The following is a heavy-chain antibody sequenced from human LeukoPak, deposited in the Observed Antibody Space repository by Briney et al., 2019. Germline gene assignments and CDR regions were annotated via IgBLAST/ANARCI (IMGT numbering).Heavy chain of an antibody. CDR1: GFTFSSYA. CDR3: ARSIAAADTAINYFDY. V-gene: IGHV3-30*04. Sequence: GGSLRVSCAASGFTFSSYAMHRVRQAPGKGLEWVAVISYDGSNKYYADSVKGRFTISRDNSKNTLYLQMNSLRAEDTAVYYCARSIAAADTAINYFDYWGQGTLVTVSS. J-gene: IGHJ4*02. D-gene: IGHD6-13*01. CDR2: ISYDGSNK.